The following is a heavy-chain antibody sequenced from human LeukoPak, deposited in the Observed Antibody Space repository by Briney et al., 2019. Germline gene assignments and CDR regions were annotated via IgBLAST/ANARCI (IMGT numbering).Heavy chain of an antibody. CDR2: INPNSGGT. Sequence: ASVKVSCKASGYTFTGYYMHGVRQAPGQGLEWMGWINPNSGGTNYAQKFQGWVTMTRDTSISTPYLELSRLRSDDTAVYYCARVAIAAAGMWFWFDPWGQGPLVTVSS. CDR1: GYTFTGYY. CDR3: ARVAIAAAGMWFWFDP. V-gene: IGHV1-2*04. D-gene: IGHD6-13*01. J-gene: IGHJ5*02.